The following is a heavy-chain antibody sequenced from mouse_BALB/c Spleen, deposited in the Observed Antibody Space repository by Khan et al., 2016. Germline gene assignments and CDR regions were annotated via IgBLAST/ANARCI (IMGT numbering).Heavy chain of an antibody. CDR2: INPSSGYT. V-gene: IGHV1-4*01. Sequence: QVQLQQSGAELARPGASVKMSCKASGYTFTSYTMHWVKQRPGQGLEWIGYINPSSGYTNYNQKFKDKATLTADKSSSTAYMQLSILTSEDSAGYYCSRDWDVQFAYWGQGTLVTVSA. CDR1: GYTFTSYT. J-gene: IGHJ3*01. CDR3: SRDWDVQFAY. D-gene: IGHD4-1*01.